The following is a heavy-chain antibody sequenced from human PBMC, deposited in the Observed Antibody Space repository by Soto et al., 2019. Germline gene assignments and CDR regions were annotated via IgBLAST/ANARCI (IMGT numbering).Heavy chain of an antibody. V-gene: IGHV3-64D*08. CDR3: TRHMSPNIAVAGT. Sequence: TGGSLRLSCSASGFTFGSYAMHWVRQAPGKGLEYVSAISSSGDNTYYPDSVKGRFTISRDNSKNTLYLQMSSLRVEDTAVYYCTRHMSPNIAVAGTWGQGTQVTLSS. J-gene: IGHJ4*02. CDR2: ISSSGDNT. CDR1: GFTFGSYA. D-gene: IGHD6-19*01.